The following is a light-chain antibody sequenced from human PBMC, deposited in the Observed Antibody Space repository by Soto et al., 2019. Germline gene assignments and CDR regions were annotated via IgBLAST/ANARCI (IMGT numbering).Light chain of an antibody. CDR1: QGISSY. V-gene: IGKV1-8*01. CDR3: QQYYSYPVT. CDR2: AAS. Sequence: AIRMTQSPSSFSASTGDRVTITCRASQGISSYLAWYQQKPGKAPKLLIYAASTLQSGVQSRFSGSGSGTDFTLTISCLQSEDFATYYCQQYYSYPVTFGQGTKVDIK. J-gene: IGKJ1*01.